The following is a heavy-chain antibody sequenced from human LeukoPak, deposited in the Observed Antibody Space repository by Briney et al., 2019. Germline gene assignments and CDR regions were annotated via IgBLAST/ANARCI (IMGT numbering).Heavy chain of an antibody. V-gene: IGHV1-2*02. Sequence: GASVKVSCKASGGTFSSYAISWVRQAPGQGLEWMGWINPNSGGTNYAQKFQGRVTMTRDTSISTAYMELSRLRSDDTAVYYCARNRADSSGLNWFDPWGQGTLVTVSS. CDR2: INPNSGGT. J-gene: IGHJ5*02. D-gene: IGHD6-19*01. CDR3: ARNRADSSGLNWFDP. CDR1: GGTFSSYA.